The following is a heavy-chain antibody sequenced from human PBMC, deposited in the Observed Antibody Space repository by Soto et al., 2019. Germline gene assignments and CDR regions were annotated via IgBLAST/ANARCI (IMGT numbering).Heavy chain of an antibody. D-gene: IGHD3-10*01. V-gene: IGHV5-51*01. CDR2: IYPGDSDT. CDR3: ARKFAPEFFDS. J-gene: IGHJ4*02. CDR1: GYTFSTYW. Sequence: GESLKISCKGSGYTFSTYWIAWVRQMPGKGLEWMGTIYPGDSDTKYSPAFQGQVTISADKSINTAYLQWSSLKASDTAMYYCARKFAPEFFDSWGQGTLVTVSS.